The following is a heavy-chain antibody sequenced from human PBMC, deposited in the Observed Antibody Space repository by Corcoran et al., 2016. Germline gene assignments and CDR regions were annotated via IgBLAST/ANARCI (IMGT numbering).Heavy chain of an antibody. CDR2: INPNSGGT. J-gene: IGHJ4*02. CDR3: ARAPPRSSSWYSGYDY. CDR1: GYTFTGYY. V-gene: IGHV1-2*02. D-gene: IGHD6-13*01. Sequence: QVQLVQSGAEVKKPGASVKVSCKASGYTFTGYYMHWVRQAPGQGLEWMGWINPNSGGTNYAQKFQGRVTMTRDTSISTAYMELSRLRSDDTVVYYCARAPPRSSSWYSGYDYWGQGTLVTVSS.